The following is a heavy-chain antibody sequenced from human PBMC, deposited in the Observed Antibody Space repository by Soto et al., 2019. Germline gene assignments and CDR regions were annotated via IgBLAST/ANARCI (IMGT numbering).Heavy chain of an antibody. CDR3: VITSLVVAAATREDY. D-gene: IGHD2-2*01. V-gene: IGHV3-74*01. J-gene: IGHJ4*02. Sequence: EVQLVESGGGLVQPGGSLRLSCAASGFTFSSYWMHWVRQAPGKGLVWVSRINSDGSSTSYADSVKGRVTISRDNAKNTLYLQMNSLRAEDTDVYYCVITSLVVAAATREDYCGRGTLGTVSS. CDR1: GFTFSSYW. CDR2: INSDGSST.